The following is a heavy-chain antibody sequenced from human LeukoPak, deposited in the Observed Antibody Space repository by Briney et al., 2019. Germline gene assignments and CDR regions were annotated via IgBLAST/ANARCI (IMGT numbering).Heavy chain of an antibody. J-gene: IGHJ4*02. D-gene: IGHD3-3*01. CDR3: ARDKSTTVRFLQYY. CDR1: GYIFHDYY. V-gene: IGHV1-2*02. CDR2: INPNSGFT. Sequence: VKVSCKASGYIFHDYYMHWVRQAPGQGLEWMGWINPNSGFTNYAQKFQGRVSMTRDMSISTAYMELSSLRSDDTAVYYCARDKSTTVRFLQYYWGQGTLVTVSS.